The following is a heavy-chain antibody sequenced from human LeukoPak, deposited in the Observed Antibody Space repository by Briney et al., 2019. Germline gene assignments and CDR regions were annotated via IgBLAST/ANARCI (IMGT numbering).Heavy chain of an antibody. CDR2: INTNTGNP. D-gene: IGHD3-22*01. CDR1: GYTFTSYA. Sequence: ASVKVSCKDSGYTFTSYAMNWVRQAPGQGLEWMGWINTNTGNPTYAQGFTGRVVFSLDPSFTTAYLQISSLNAEDTSVYYCATDFYYDSSGYLEFPQSPFDPWGQGTLVTVSS. CDR3: ATDFYYDSSGYLEFPQSPFDP. V-gene: IGHV7-4-1*02. J-gene: IGHJ5*02.